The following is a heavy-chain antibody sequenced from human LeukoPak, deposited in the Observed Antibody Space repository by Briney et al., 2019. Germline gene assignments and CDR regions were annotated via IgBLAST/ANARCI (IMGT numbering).Heavy chain of an antibody. CDR3: ARARTSTNVFDY. Sequence: PSESLSLTCAVYGGSFSGYYWNWLRQPPGRGLEWIGEINYRGSTSYNPSPKSRVTISVDTSKNQFSLKLSSVTSADTAVYYCARARTSTNVFDYWGQGTLVTVSS. J-gene: IGHJ4*02. CDR1: GGSFSGYY. V-gene: IGHV4-34*01. D-gene: IGHD1-14*01. CDR2: INYRGST.